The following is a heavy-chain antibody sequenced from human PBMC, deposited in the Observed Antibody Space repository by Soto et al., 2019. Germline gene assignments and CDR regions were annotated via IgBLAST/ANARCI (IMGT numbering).Heavy chain of an antibody. J-gene: IGHJ4*02. D-gene: IGHD6-13*01. CDR3: ARLSSSWYFYFDY. CDR2: MNPNSGNT. Sequence: ASVKVSCKASGYTFTSYDINWVRQATGQGLERMGWMNPNSGNTGYAQKFQGRVTMTRNTSISTAYMELSSLRSEDTAVYYCARLSSSWYFYFDYWGQGTLVTVSS. V-gene: IGHV1-8*01. CDR1: GYTFTSYD.